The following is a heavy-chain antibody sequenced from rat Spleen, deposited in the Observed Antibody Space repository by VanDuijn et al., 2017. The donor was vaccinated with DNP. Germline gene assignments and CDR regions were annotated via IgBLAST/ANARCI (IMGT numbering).Heavy chain of an antibody. Sequence: EVRLQESGPGLVKPSQSLSLTCSVTGYSITSNYWAWIRKFPGNKMEWMAYISYSGFTGYNPSLKSRISITRDTSKNQFFLQLNSVTTEDTATYYCARSDYYGRYIPFAYWGQGVMVTVSS. CDR2: ISYSGFT. D-gene: IGHD1-2*01. CDR1: GYSITSNY. CDR3: ARSDYYGRYIPFAY. V-gene: IGHV3-1*01. J-gene: IGHJ2*01.